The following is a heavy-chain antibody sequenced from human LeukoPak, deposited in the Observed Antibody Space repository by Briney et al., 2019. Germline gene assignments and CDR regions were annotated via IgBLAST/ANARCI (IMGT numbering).Heavy chain of an antibody. CDR3: AKATKSIVVDNYFDY. CDR1: GFTFTRYA. J-gene: IGHJ4*02. Sequence: GGSLRLSCATSGFTFTRYAMSWVRQAPGRGLDWLSSVSGNGQSTFYADSMKGRFTISRDNSQNTLYLQMNSLRAEDTAVYYCAKATKSIVVDNYFDYWGQGALVTVSS. D-gene: IGHD3-22*01. CDR2: VSGNGQST. V-gene: IGHV3-23*01.